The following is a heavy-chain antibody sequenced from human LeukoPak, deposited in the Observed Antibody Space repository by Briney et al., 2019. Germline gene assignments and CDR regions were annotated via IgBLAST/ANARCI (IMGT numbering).Heavy chain of an antibody. V-gene: IGHV1-2*02. CDR3: AREVSRDGYNPFDS. CDR2: INPNSGGT. Sequence: GASVKVSCKASGYTFTGYYMHWVRQAPGQGLEWMGWINPNSGGTNYAQKFQGRVTMTRDTSISTAYMELSRLRSDDTAVYYCAREVSRDGYNPFDSWGQGTLVTVSS. J-gene: IGHJ4*02. D-gene: IGHD5-24*01. CDR1: GYTFTGYY.